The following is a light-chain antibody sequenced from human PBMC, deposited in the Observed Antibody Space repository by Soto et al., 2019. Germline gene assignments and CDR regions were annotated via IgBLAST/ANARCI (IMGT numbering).Light chain of an antibody. V-gene: IGKV4-1*01. CDR3: QQYYSALT. CDR1: QSVLYSSNNKYY. Sequence: DIVMTQSPDSLAVSLGERATINCKSSQSVLYSSNNKYYLAWYQQKPGQPPKLLIYWASTRESGVPDRFSGSGSGTDFTLTISSLQAEDVAVYYCQQYYSALTFGPGTKVDIK. CDR2: WAS. J-gene: IGKJ3*01.